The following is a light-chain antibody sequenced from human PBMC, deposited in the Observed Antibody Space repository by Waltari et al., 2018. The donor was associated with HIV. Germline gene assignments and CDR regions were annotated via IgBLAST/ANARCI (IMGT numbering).Light chain of an antibody. V-gene: IGLV3-1*01. CDR1: PLGCHS. CDR2: QDS. CDR3: QAWDSSTDVV. J-gene: IGLJ2*01. Sequence: SYELTQPPSVSVSPGQTASITCPGDPLGCHSACCYQQNPGQSPLLVIYQDSKRPSGIPERFSGSNSGNTATLTISGTQAMDEADYYCQAWDSSTDVVFGGGTKLTVL.